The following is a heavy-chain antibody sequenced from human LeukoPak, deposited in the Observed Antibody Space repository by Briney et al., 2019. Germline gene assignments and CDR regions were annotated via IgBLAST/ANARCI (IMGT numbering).Heavy chain of an antibody. CDR2: LSGSGNTI. CDR3: ASRYCSGGSCHFDY. J-gene: IGHJ4*02. Sequence: GGSLRLSCAASGFTFSDYYMSWIRQAPGKGLEWVSYLSGSGNTIYYAGSVKGRFTISRDNAKNSLYLQMNNLGAEDTAVYFCASRYCSGGSCHFDYWGQGTLVTVSS. V-gene: IGHV3-11*01. D-gene: IGHD2-15*01. CDR1: GFTFSDYY.